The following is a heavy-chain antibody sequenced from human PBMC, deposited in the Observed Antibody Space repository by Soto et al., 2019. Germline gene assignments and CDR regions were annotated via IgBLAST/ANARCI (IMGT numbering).Heavy chain of an antibody. Sequence: PSETLSLTCAVSGGSISSSNWWSWVRQPPGKGLEWIGEIYHSGSTNYNPSLKSRVTISVDKSKNQFSLKLSSVTAADTAVYYCARDLLRDIVVVVAADPVRNDAFDIWGQGTMVTVSS. J-gene: IGHJ3*02. CDR2: IYHSGST. D-gene: IGHD2-15*01. CDR1: GGSISSSNW. CDR3: ARDLLRDIVVVVAADPVRNDAFDI. V-gene: IGHV4-4*02.